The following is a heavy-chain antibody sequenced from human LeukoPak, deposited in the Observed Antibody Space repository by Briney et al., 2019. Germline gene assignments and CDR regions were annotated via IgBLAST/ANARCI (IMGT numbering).Heavy chain of an antibody. CDR1: VGTFSSYT. CDR2: IIPILGIA. CDR3: ARPYSGYELDAFDI. D-gene: IGHD5-12*01. Sequence: SVKASCKASVGTFSSYTISWVRQAPGQGLEWMGRIIPILGIANYAQKFQGRVTITADKSTSTAYMELSSLRSEDTAVYYCARPYSGYELDAFDIWGQGTMVTVSS. V-gene: IGHV1-69*02. J-gene: IGHJ3*02.